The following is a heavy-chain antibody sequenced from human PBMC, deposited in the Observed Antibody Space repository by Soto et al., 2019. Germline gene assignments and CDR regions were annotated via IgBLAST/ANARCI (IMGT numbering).Heavy chain of an antibody. CDR2: IYYSGST. J-gene: IGHJ3*02. Sequence: QVQLQESGPGLVKPSETLSLTCTVSGGSISSYYWSWIRQPPGKGLEWIGSIYYSGSTNYNPSLRSRVTISVDTSKNQFSLKLSSVTAADTAVYYCARVKGYCSSTSCYLGAFDIWGQGTMVTVSS. CDR3: ARVKGYCSSTSCYLGAFDI. CDR1: GGSISSYY. D-gene: IGHD2-2*01. V-gene: IGHV4-59*01.